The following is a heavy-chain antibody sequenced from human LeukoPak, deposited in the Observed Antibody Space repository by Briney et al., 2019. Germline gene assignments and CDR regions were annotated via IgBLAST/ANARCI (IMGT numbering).Heavy chain of an antibody. Sequence: GGSLRLSCVASGVTFSDYYMSWIRQAPGKGLEWVSYISSSGSTIYYADSVKGRFTISRDNAKNSLYLQMNSLRAEDTAAYYCARLLGYTYGYFWGQGTLVTVSS. D-gene: IGHD5-18*01. CDR3: ARLLGYTYGYF. CDR1: GVTFSDYY. J-gene: IGHJ4*02. V-gene: IGHV3-11*01. CDR2: ISSSGSTI.